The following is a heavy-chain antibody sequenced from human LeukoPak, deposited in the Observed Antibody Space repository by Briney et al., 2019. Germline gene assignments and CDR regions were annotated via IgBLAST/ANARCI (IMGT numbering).Heavy chain of an antibody. CDR1: GASISSYY. V-gene: IGHV4-59*08. Sequence: PSETLSLTCTVSGASISSYYWTWIRQPPGKGLEWIGYIYNSESTNYNPSLKSRVTISVDTSKNQFSLKLTSVTAADTAMYYCARRRRIAGVGTDALDIWGQGTMVTVSS. D-gene: IGHD6-13*01. CDR2: IYNSEST. CDR3: ARRRRIAGVGTDALDI. J-gene: IGHJ3*02.